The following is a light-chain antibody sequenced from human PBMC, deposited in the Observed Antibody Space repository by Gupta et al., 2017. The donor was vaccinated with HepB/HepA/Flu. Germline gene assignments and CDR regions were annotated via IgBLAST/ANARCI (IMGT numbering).Light chain of an antibody. CDR2: EVT. CDR3: TSYAGNDRGV. CDR1: SSDVGGYNS. V-gene: IGLV2-8*01. J-gene: IGLJ2*01. Sequence: QSALTQPPSASGSPGQSVTISCTGTSSDVGGYNSVSWYQQHPGEAPRLMIYEVTKRPSGVPDRFSGSKPGNTASLTVSGLQAEDEADYYCTSYAGNDRGVFGGGTKLTVL.